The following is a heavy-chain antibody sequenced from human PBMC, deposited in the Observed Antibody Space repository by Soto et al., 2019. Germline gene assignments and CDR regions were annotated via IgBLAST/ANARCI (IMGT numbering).Heavy chain of an antibody. CDR2: IYYSGRT. CDR3: AGIYSGSPGGTLRY. CDR1: GGSISSGGYY. V-gene: IGHV4-31*03. Sequence: QVQLQESGPGLVKPSQTLSLTCTVSGGSISSGGYYWSWIRQHPGKGLEWIGYIYYSGRTYYNPSIKSRATVSVDTSKNQFSLKLSSVTAADTAVYYCAGIYSGSPGGTLRYWGQGTLVTVSS. D-gene: IGHD1-26*01. J-gene: IGHJ4*02.